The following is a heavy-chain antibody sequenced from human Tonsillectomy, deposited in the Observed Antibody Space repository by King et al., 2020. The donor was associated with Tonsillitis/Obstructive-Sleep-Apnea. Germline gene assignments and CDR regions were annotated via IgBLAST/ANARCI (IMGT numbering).Heavy chain of an antibody. CDR3: AKGYYYESSGLDY. V-gene: IGHV3-30*18. Sequence: VQLVESGGGVVQPGRSLRLSCAASGFTFSSYGMHWVRQAPGKGLEWVAVISYDGSNKYYADSVKGRFTISRDNSKNTLYLQMNSLRAEDTAVYYCAKGYYYESSGLDYWGQGTLVTVSS. D-gene: IGHD3-22*01. CDR2: ISYDGSNK. CDR1: GFTFSSYG. J-gene: IGHJ4*02.